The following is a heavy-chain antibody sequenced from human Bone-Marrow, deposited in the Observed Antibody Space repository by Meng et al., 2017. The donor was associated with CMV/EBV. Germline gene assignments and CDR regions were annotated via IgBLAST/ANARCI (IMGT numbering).Heavy chain of an antibody. J-gene: IGHJ4*02. V-gene: IGHV3-30*02. Sequence: GGSLRLSCAASGFTFSSYGMHWVRQAPGKGLEWVTFIQYDGSNKYYADSVKGRFTISRDNSKNTLYLQMNSLRAEDTAVYYCARDRGGVYYDSSGFVDYWGQGTLVTVSS. CDR1: GFTFSSYG. CDR3: ARDRGGVYYDSSGFVDY. D-gene: IGHD3-22*01. CDR2: IQYDGSNK.